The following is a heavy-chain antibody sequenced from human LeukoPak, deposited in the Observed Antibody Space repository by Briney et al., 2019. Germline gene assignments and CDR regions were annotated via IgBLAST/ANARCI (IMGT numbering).Heavy chain of an antibody. J-gene: IGHJ6*03. V-gene: IGHV4-39*07. CDR3: AGLAARQEDGYYYYYMDV. D-gene: IGHD6-6*01. CDR1: GGSFNSGSYY. CDR2: IYHSGNT. Sequence: PSETLSLTCTVSGGSFNSGSYYWGWIRQPPGKGLQWVGSIYHSGNTYYNPSLRSRVTISVDKSKNQFFLNLNSVTAADTAMYYCAGLAARQEDGYYYYYMDVWGRGTTVTVSS.